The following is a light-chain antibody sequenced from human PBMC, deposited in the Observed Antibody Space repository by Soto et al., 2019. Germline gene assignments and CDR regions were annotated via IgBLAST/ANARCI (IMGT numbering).Light chain of an antibody. V-gene: IGLV2-14*01. CDR2: EVT. CDR1: SNDVGIYNY. J-gene: IGLJ3*02. CDR3: SSYTISSTWV. Sequence: QSVLTQPASVSGSPGQSITISCTGTSNDVGIYNYVSWYQQHPGKAPKPMIYEVTNRPSGVSDRFSGSKSDNTASLTISGLQAEDDADYYCSSYTISSTWVFGGGTKLTVL.